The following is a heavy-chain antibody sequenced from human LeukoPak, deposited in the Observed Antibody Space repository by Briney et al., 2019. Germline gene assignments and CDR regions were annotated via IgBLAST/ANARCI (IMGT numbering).Heavy chain of an antibody. CDR3: ARGYDYVWGSHRALGY. V-gene: IGHV4-59*01. Sequence: TETLSLTCTVSGGSISSYYWSWIRQPPGKGLEWIGYIYYSGSTNYNPSLKSRVTISVDTSKNQFSLKLSSVTAADTAVYYCARGYDYVWGSHRALGYWGQGTLVTVSS. CDR1: GGSISSYY. J-gene: IGHJ4*02. D-gene: IGHD3-16*02. CDR2: IYYSGST.